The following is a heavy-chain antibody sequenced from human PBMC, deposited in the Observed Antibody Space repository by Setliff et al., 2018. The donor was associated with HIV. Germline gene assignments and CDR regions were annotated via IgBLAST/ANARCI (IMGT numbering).Heavy chain of an antibody. D-gene: IGHD4-4*01. J-gene: IGHJ5*02. CDR1: GVSISSGRYY. CDR2: IYTSGST. Sequence: SETLSLTCTVSGVSISSGRYYWSWIRQPAGKGLEWIGHIYTSGSTNYNPALKSRVIISVNTSKNQFSLKLSSVTAADTAVYYCARELHDYSNYSGWFDPWGQGTLVTVSS. CDR3: ARELHDYSNYSGWFDP. V-gene: IGHV4-61*09.